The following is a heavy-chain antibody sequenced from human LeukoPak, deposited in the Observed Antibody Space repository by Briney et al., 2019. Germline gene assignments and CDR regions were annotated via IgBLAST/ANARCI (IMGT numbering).Heavy chain of an antibody. CDR2: INPNSGGT. Sequence: GASLKVSCKASGYTFTAYYMHWVRQAPGHGLEWMGWINPNSGGTNYAQKFQGRVTMTRDTSISTAYMELSRLRSDDTAVYYCARATVATFYYMDVWGKGTTVTVSS. D-gene: IGHD1/OR15-1a*01. V-gene: IGHV1-2*02. CDR1: GYTFTAYY. CDR3: ARATVATFYYMDV. J-gene: IGHJ6*03.